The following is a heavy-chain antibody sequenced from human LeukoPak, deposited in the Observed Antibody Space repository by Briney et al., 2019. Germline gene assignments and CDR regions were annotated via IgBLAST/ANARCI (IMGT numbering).Heavy chain of an antibody. J-gene: IGHJ3*02. V-gene: IGHV3-23*01. CDR1: GFTFSSYA. CDR2: ISGSGGST. CDR3: AKAHIVVVTAPDAFDI. D-gene: IGHD2-21*02. Sequence: PGGSLRLSCAASGFTFSSYAMSWVRQAPGKGLEWVSAISGSGGSTYYADSVKGRFTISRDNSKNTLYLQMNSLRAEDTAVYYCAKAHIVVVTAPDAFDIWGQGTMVTVSS.